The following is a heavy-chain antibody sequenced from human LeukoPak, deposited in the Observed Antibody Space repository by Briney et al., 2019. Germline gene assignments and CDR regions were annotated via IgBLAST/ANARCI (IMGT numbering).Heavy chain of an antibody. CDR1: GFTFRNYA. V-gene: IGHV3-23*01. CDR3: AKLWRGSYPRYFDY. CDR2: ITDSGGNT. D-gene: IGHD1-26*01. Sequence: GESLRLSCAASGFTFRNYAMSWVRQAPGKGLEWVSVITDSGGNTFYADSVKGRFTISRDNSKNTLHLQMNSLSAEDSAIYYCAKLWRGSYPRYFDYWGQGALVTVSS. J-gene: IGHJ4*02.